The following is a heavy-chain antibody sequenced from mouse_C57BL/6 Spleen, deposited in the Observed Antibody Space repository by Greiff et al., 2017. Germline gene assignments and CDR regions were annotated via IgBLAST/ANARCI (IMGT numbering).Heavy chain of an antibody. D-gene: IGHD2-5*01. J-gene: IGHJ4*01. V-gene: IGHV5-4*01. CDR1: GFTFSSSA. CDR3: ARDDAYYSNYGLDYYAMDY. Sequence: EVMLVESGGGLVKPGGSLKLSCAASGFTFSSSAMSWVRQTPEKRLEWVATISDGGSYTYYPDNVKGRFTISRDNAKNNLYLQMSHLKSEDTAMYYCARDDAYYSNYGLDYYAMDYWGQGTSVTVSS. CDR2: ISDGGSYT.